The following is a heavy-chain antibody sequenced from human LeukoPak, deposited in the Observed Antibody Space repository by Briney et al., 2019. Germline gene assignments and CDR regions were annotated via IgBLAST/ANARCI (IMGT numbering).Heavy chain of an antibody. CDR2: ISGSGGST. V-gene: IGHV3-23*01. CDR1: GFTFSSYG. Sequence: GGSLRLSCAASGFTFSSYGMRWVRQAPGKGLEWVSAISGSGGSTYYADSVKGRFTISRDNSKNTLYLQMNSLRAEDTAVYYCASRSGYYTMVFYYGMDVWGQGTTVTVSS. CDR3: ASRSGYYTMVFYYGMDV. D-gene: IGHD3-3*01. J-gene: IGHJ6*02.